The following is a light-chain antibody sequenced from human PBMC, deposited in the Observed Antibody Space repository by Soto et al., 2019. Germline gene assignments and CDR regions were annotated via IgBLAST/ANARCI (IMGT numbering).Light chain of an antibody. CDR2: AAS. Sequence: VIGMKQSPAILSASTGDIATISFGSSQGISSYLAWYQQKPGKAPELLIYAASTLQSGVPSRFSGSGSGTDFTLTISCLPPDDFATYYCQQYDTYWTFGQGTKVDIK. V-gene: IGKV1D-8*01. CDR3: QQYDTYWT. J-gene: IGKJ1*01. CDR1: QGISSY.